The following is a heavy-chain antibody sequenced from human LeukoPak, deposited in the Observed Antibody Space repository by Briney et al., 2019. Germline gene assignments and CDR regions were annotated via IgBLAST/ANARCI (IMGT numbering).Heavy chain of an antibody. CDR1: GGSISSYY. V-gene: IGHV4-4*07. CDR3: ARSRQASGLFSS. Sequence: SETLSLTCTVSGGSISSYYWSWIRQPAGKGLEGIGRIYTSGSTNYNPSLKSRVTMLVATSKTQFSLKLSSVTAADTAVYYCARSRQASGLFSSWGQGTLVVVSS. J-gene: IGHJ5*02. CDR2: IYTSGST. D-gene: IGHD3-10*01.